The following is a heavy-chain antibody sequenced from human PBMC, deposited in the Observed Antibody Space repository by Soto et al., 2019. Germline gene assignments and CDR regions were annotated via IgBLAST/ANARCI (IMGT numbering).Heavy chain of an antibody. CDR2: LWRDGSKV. D-gene: IGHD6-19*01. CDR3: ARDGTGWTGGDH. V-gene: IGHV3-33*01. J-gene: IGHJ1*01. Sequence: GGSLSLSCAASGCTFSDYDMHWVRQAPGKRLEWVAVLWRDGSKVYYADSVKGRFTISRDNSKNTLYLEMNSLRVEDTAVYYCARDGTGWTGGDHWGQGTLVTVSS. CDR1: GCTFSDYD.